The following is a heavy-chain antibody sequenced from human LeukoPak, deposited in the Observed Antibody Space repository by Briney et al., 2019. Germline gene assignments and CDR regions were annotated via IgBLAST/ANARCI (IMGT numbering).Heavy chain of an antibody. Sequence: GGSLRLSCAASGFNFINSAMHWVRQAPGKGLEYVSGIARNGGSTYYTNSVKGRFTISRDDSKNTLYLQMGSPRPEDMAVYYCARGGVWQQLAVDYWGQGTLVTVSS. CDR2: IARNGGST. CDR3: ARGGVWQQLAVDY. J-gene: IGHJ4*02. CDR1: GFNFINSA. V-gene: IGHV3-64*01. D-gene: IGHD6-13*01.